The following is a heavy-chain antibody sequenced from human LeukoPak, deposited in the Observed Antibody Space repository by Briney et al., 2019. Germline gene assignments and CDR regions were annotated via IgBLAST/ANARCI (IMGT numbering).Heavy chain of an antibody. V-gene: IGHV1-2*04. CDR1: AYTFTDYY. CDR3: ARWDTDGLDY. Sequence: ASVKVSCKASAYTFTDYYMHWVRQAPGQGLEWMGWINPTSGGTKYAQKFHGWVTLTRDTSISTAYIELTGLKSDDTAVYYYARWDTDGLDYWGQGTLVTVSS. D-gene: IGHD5-18*01. CDR2: INPTSGGT. J-gene: IGHJ4*02.